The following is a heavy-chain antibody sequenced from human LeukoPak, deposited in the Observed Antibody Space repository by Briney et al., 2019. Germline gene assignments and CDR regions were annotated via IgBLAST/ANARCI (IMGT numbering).Heavy chain of an antibody. Sequence: PSETLSLTYTVSGGSISSSIYYWGWIRQPPGKGLELTGHVYYTGSAYFNPSLKSRVTMSVDTSKNHFSLNLSSVTAADTADCARLRGGAWEYFDYWGQGTLVTVSS. CDR2: VYYTGSA. CDR1: GGSISSSIYY. CDR3: ARLRGGAWEYFDY. D-gene: IGHD3-16*01. J-gene: IGHJ4*02. V-gene: IGHV4-39*01.